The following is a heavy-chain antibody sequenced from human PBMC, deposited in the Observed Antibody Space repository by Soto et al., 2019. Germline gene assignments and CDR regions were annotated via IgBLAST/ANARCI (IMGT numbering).Heavy chain of an antibody. CDR3: ARGDTMVRGVTEINPSYYYYMDV. CDR2: INPNSGGT. Sequence: QVQLVQSGAEVKKPGASVKVSCKASGYTFTGYYMHWVRQAPGQGLEWMGWINPNSGGTNYAQKFQGWVTMTRDTSISTAYMERSRLRSDDTAVYYCARGDTMVRGVTEINPSYYYYMDVWGKGTTVTVSS. V-gene: IGHV1-2*04. CDR1: GYTFTGYY. D-gene: IGHD3-10*01. J-gene: IGHJ6*03.